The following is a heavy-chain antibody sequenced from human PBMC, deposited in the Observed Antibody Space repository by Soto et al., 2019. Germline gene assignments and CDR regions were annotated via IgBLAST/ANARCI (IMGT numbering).Heavy chain of an antibody. CDR3: ARGSGFVGNDAFDV. CDR2: ISAYNGNT. D-gene: IGHD3-3*01. J-gene: IGHJ3*01. Sequence: QLHLVQSGAEVKKPGASVKVACKASGYTFINYGISWVRQAPGQGREWMGWISAYNGNTNYGQKFQGRVTMTTETSTSTAYLELRSLSSDDTAVYYCARGSGFVGNDAFDVWGQGTMVTVSS. V-gene: IGHV1-18*01. CDR1: GYTFINYG.